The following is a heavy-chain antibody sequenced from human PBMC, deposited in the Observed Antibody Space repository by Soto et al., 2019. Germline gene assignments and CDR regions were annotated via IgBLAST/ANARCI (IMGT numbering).Heavy chain of an antibody. V-gene: IGHV3-9*01. D-gene: IGHD3-16*01. CDR3: AKDIGGGPLPAWSTFDD. CDR1: GFTFDDYA. Sequence: EVQLVESGGGLVQPGRSLRLSCAASGFTFDDYAMHWVRQAPGKGLEWVSGISWNSGSIGYGDSVKGRFTISRDNAKNSLYLQMNSLRPEDTVLYYCAKDIGGGPLPAWSTFDDWGQGTLVTVSS. CDR2: ISWNSGSI. J-gene: IGHJ4*02.